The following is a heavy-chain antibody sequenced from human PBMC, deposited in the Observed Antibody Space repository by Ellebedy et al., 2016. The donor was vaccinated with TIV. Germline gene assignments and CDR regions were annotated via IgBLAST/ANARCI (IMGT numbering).Heavy chain of an antibody. CDR2: IFYSGST. CDR3: ARDEGGSGSLSH. V-gene: IGHV4-31*03. D-gene: IGHD3-10*01. J-gene: IGHJ4*02. CDR1: GGSISSGAFY. Sequence: MPSETLSLTCTVSGGSISSGAFYWTWIRQQPGKGLEWIGNIFYSGSTYYKSSLKSRITISLDRSKNQFSLRLGSVTAADTAVYYCARDEGGSGSLSHWGQGTLVTVSS.